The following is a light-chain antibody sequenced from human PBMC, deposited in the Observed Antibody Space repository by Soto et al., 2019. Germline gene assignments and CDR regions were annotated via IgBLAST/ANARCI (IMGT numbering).Light chain of an antibody. J-gene: IGLJ1*01. V-gene: IGLV2-14*01. CDR2: EVS. Sequence: SVLTQPASVSGSPGQSITISCTGSSSDVGGYNYVSWYQQHPGKAPKLMIYEVSNRPSGVSNRFSGSKSGNTASLTISGLQAADEADYYCSSYTSSSTYVFGTGTKVTV. CDR1: SSDVGGYNY. CDR3: SSYTSSSTYV.